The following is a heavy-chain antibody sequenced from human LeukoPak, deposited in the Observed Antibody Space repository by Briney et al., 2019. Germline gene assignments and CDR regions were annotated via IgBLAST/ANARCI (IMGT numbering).Heavy chain of an antibody. D-gene: IGHD2/OR15-2a*01. V-gene: IGHV4-59*08. CDR3: ARSSQYYDSPTHYLDY. J-gene: IGHJ4*02. CDR2: IYYTGST. CDR1: GGSINNYY. Sequence: SETLSLTCTVSGGSINNYYWSWVRQPPGAGLEWLAYIYYTGSTNYNPSLKTRLTISVDTSKNQFSLRLNSVTAADTAVYYCARSSQYYDSPTHYLDYWGQGILVTVSS.